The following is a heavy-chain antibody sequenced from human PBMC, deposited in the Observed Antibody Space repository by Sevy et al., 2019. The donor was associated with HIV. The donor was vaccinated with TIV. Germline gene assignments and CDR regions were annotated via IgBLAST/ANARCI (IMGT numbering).Heavy chain of an antibody. D-gene: IGHD5-18*01. J-gene: IGHJ6*02. V-gene: IGHV3-7*01. Sequence: GGSLRLSCAASGFTFSSYWMSWVRQAPGKGLEWVANIKQDGSEKYYVDSVKGRFTISRDNAKNSLYLQMNSLRAEDTAVYYCARGRDIQLWFYYYYYYGMDVWGQGTTVTVSS. CDR1: GFTFSSYW. CDR3: ARGRDIQLWFYYYYYYGMDV. CDR2: IKQDGSEK.